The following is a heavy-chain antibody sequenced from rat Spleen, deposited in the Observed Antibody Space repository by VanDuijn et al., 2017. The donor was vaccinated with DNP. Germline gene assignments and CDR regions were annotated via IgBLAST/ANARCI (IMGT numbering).Heavy chain of an antibody. CDR2: INTDGGST. CDR3: ASWAPIAPLSTSNY. Sequence: EVQLVATGGGLVQPGRSLKLSCVASGFTFSSYWMFWIRQAPGKGLEWVASINTDGGSTYYPDSVKGRFTISRDNAENTVYLQMSSLRSEDTATYYCASWAPIAPLSTSNYWGQGVMVTVSS. J-gene: IGHJ2*01. V-gene: IGHV5-58*01. D-gene: IGHD1-2*01. CDR1: GFTFSSYW.